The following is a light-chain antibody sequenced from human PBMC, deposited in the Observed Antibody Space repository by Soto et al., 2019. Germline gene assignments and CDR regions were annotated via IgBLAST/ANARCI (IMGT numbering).Light chain of an antibody. V-gene: IGKV3-11*01. Sequence: EIVLTQSPATLSLSPGERATLSCRSSQSVSSYLAWYQQKPGQAPRLLIYDASNRATGIPARFSGSGSGTDFTLTISSLEPEDFAVYYCQQSSNWTPGITFGPGTKVDIK. CDR1: QSVSSY. CDR2: DAS. J-gene: IGKJ3*01. CDR3: QQSSNWTPGIT.